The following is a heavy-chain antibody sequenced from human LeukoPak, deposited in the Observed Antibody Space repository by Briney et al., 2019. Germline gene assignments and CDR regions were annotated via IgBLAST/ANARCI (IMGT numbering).Heavy chain of an antibody. J-gene: IGHJ4*02. Sequence: GGSLRLSCAASGFTFSDYYMSWIRQAPGKGLEWVANIKNDGAVKNYVDSVKGRFTISRDNAKNSLYLQMNSLRAEDTAVYYCAKDSYSKGDFWGQGVLVTVSS. CDR1: GFTFSDYY. D-gene: IGHD6-13*01. CDR2: IKNDGAVK. CDR3: AKDSYSKGDF. V-gene: IGHV3-7*01.